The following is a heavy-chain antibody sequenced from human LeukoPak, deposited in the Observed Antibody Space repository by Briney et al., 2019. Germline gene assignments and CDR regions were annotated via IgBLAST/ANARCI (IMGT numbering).Heavy chain of an antibody. CDR3: YYEGF. CDR2: IKSKTGGGTI. J-gene: IGHJ4*02. CDR1: GFTFSNAC. D-gene: IGHD2/OR15-2a*01. Sequence: GGSLRLSCAASGFTFSNACRSRLRQAPGQGLEWVVRIKSKTGGGTIDDDAPVKGRLNISRDDSKNTLYVQMNSLKTEDTAVYHWYYEGFWGQGTLVTVSS. V-gene: IGHV3-15*01.